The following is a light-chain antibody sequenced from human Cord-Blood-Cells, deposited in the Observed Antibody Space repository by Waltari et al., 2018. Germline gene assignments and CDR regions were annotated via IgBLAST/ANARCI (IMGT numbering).Light chain of an antibody. CDR1: QGISSY. CDR2: AAS. V-gene: IGKV1-39*01. Sequence: DIQITQSPSSLSASVGDRVTITCRASQGISSYLNWYQQKPGKAPKLLIYAASSLQSGVPSRFSGSGSGTDFTLTISSLQPEDFATYYGQQSYSTPITFGQGTRLEIK. CDR3: QQSYSTPIT. J-gene: IGKJ5*01.